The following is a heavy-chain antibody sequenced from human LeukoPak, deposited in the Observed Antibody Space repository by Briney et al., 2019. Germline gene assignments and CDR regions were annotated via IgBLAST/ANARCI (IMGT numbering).Heavy chain of an antibody. Sequence: SQTLSLTCAVSGGSISSGGYSWSWIRQPPGKGLEWIGYIYHSGSTYYNPSLESRVTISVDRSKNQFSLKLSSVTAADTAVYYCARASPINWNYGWFDPWGQGTPVTVSS. CDR1: GGSISSGGYS. J-gene: IGHJ5*02. CDR2: IYHSGST. V-gene: IGHV4-30-2*01. D-gene: IGHD1-7*01. CDR3: ARASPINWNYGWFDP.